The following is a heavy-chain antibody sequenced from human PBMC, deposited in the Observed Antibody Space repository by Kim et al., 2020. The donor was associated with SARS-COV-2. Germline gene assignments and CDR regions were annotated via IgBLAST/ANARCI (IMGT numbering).Heavy chain of an antibody. CDR3: ARAASTSFDY. D-gene: IGHD6-6*01. CDR1: GFTFSSYW. V-gene: IGHV3-74*01. J-gene: IGHJ4*02. CDR2: INGDGSTT. Sequence: GGSLRLSCAASGFTFSSYWIHWVRQVPGKGLVWVSRINGDGSTTNYADSVKGRFTISRDNAKNTLYLQMNSLRVEDTAVYYCARAASTSFDYWGQGTLVTVSS.